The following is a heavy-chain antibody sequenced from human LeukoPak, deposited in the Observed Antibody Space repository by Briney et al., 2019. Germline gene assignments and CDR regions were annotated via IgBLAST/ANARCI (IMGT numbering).Heavy chain of an antibody. CDR1: GYTFTGYY. Sequence: ASVKVSCKASGYTFTGYYMHWVRQAPGQGLEWMGWINPNSGGTNYAQKFQGRVTMTRDTSINTAYMELSRLTSDDTAVYYCARDETYSGYDWEVYWGQGTLVTVST. V-gene: IGHV1-2*02. J-gene: IGHJ4*02. CDR3: ARDETYSGYDWEVY. D-gene: IGHD5-12*01. CDR2: INPNSGGT.